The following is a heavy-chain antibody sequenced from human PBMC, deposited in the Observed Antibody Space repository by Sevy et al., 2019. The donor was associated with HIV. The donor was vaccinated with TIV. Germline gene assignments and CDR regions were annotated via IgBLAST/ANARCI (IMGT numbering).Heavy chain of an antibody. Sequence: GGSLRLSCAASGFSISTYWVTWVRQAPGQGLEWVANIKEDDTVKYYVDSVKGRFTIFRDNGRNLVYLVMNNLRVGDTARYYCVRAIQSEGSFWGQGTLVTVSS. J-gene: IGHJ4*02. CDR1: GFSISTYW. D-gene: IGHD2-2*02. V-gene: IGHV3-7*04. CDR3: VRAIQSEGSF. CDR2: IKEDDTVK.